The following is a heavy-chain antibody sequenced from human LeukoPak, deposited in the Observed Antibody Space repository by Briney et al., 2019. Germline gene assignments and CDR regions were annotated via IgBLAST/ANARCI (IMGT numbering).Heavy chain of an antibody. D-gene: IGHD2-21*02. J-gene: IGHJ4*02. CDR1: GGSISSGD. Sequence: SETLSLTCNVSGGSISSGDSWIRQPPGKGLEWIGYIYYSGSTYYNPSLKSRLTISVDTSENQFSLHLTSVTAADTAVYFCARVTRWAGLDFWGRGTLVTVSS. CDR3: ARVTRWAGLDF. V-gene: IGHV4-30-4*01. CDR2: IYYSGST.